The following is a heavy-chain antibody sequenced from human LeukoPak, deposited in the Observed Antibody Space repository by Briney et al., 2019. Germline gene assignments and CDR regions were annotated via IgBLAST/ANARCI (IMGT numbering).Heavy chain of an antibody. Sequence: SETLSLTCGVYGGSFSGYYWSWIRQPAGKGLEWIGRIYTSGSTNYNPSLKSRVTMSVDTSKNQFSLKLSSVTAADTAVYYCARSHPEYCGGDCYSDLFGYWGQGTLVTVSS. D-gene: IGHD2-21*02. CDR3: ARSHPEYCGGDCYSDLFGY. V-gene: IGHV4-59*10. CDR2: IYTSGST. J-gene: IGHJ4*02. CDR1: GGSFSGYY.